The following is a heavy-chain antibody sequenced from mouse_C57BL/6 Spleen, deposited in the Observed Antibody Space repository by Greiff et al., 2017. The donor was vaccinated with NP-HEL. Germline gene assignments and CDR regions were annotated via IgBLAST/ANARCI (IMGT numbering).Heavy chain of an antibody. V-gene: IGHV1-18*01. CDR2: INPNNGGT. D-gene: IGHD5-1-1*01. CDR3: ARPYQPRGYFDY. Sequence: VHVKQSGPELVKPGASVKIPCKASGYTFTDYNMDWVKQSHGKSLEWIGDINPNNGGTIYNQKFKGKATLTVDKSSSTAYMELRSLTSEDTAVYYCARPYQPRGYFDYWGQGTTLTVSS. CDR1: GYTFTDYN. J-gene: IGHJ2*01.